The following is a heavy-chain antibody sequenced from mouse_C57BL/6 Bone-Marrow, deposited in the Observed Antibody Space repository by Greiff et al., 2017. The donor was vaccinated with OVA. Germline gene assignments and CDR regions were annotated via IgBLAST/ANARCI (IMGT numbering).Heavy chain of an antibody. V-gene: IGHV1-53*01. CDR2: INPSNGGT. Sequence: QVRLQQPGTELVKPGASVKLSCKASGYTFTSYWMHWVKQRPGQGLEWIGNINPSNGGTNYNEKFKSKATLTVDKSSSTAYMQLSSLTSEDSAVYYCARLGIDLLWYPYYYAMDYWGQGTSVTVSS. D-gene: IGHD2-1*01. J-gene: IGHJ4*01. CDR1: GYTFTSYW. CDR3: ARLGIDLLWYPYYYAMDY.